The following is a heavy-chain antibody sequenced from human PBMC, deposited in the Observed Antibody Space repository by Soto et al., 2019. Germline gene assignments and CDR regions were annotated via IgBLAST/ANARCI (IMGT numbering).Heavy chain of an antibody. J-gene: IGHJ6*04. D-gene: IGHD1-1*01. CDR3: AKLEGVTIDV. V-gene: IGHV3-23*01. Sequence: GGSLRLSCAASGFTFGSYAMSWVRQAPGEGLEWVSAISGSGGSTYYADSVKGRFTISRDNSKNTLYLQMNSLRAEDTAVYYCAKLEGVTIDVWGKGTTVTVSS. CDR2: ISGSGGST. CDR1: GFTFGSYA.